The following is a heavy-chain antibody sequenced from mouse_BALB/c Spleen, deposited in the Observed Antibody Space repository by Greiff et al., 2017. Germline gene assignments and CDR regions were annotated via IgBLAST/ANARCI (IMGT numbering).Heavy chain of an antibody. D-gene: IGHD2-1*01. CDR3: ARGQYGNYDAMDY. CDR2: ISYDGSN. Sequence: VQLKESGPGLVKPSQSLSLTCSVTGYSITSGYYWNWIRQFPGNKLEWMGYISYDGSNNYNPSLKNRISITRDTSKNQFFLKLNSVTTEDTATYYCARGQYGNYDAMDYWGQGTSVTVSS. V-gene: IGHV3-6*02. CDR1: GYSITSGYY. J-gene: IGHJ4*01.